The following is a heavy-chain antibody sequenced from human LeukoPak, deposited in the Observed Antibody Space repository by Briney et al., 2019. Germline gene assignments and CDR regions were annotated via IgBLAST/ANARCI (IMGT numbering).Heavy chain of an antibody. CDR3: ARYSGIDRGGDCYPDY. Sequence: NTSETLSLTCAVYGVSFSGYYWSWIRQPPGKGLEWLGEINHSGSTNYNPSLKSRVTISVDTSKNQFSLKLSSVTAADTAVYYCARYSGIDRGGDCYPDYWGQGTLVTVSS. CDR2: INHSGST. V-gene: IGHV4-34*01. D-gene: IGHD2-21*02. CDR1: GVSFSGYY. J-gene: IGHJ4*02.